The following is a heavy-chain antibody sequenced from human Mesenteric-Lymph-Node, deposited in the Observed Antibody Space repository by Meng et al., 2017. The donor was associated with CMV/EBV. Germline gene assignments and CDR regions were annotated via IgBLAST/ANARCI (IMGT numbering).Heavy chain of an antibody. V-gene: IGHV4-59*01. Sequence: SETLSLTCTVSGVSISNYYWSWIRQRPGEGMEWIGYVYYSGITNYNPSLRSRVTTAVDTAKNQLSLKLTSVTAADTAVYYCARNWAAGGFDYWGQGTLVTAPQ. J-gene: IGHJ4*02. CDR3: ARNWAAGGFDY. D-gene: IGHD7-27*01. CDR2: VYYSGIT. CDR1: GVSISNYY.